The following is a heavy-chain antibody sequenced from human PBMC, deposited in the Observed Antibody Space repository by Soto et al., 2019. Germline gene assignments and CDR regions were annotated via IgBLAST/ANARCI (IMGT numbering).Heavy chain of an antibody. CDR3: ASVVAARHPYYYYGMDV. Sequence: GASVKVSCKASGYTFTSYYMHWVRQAPGQGLEWMGIINPSGGSTSYAQKFQGRVTITRDTSTSTVYMELSSLRSEDTAVYYCASVVAARHPYYYYGMDVWGQGTTVTVSS. V-gene: IGHV1-46*01. D-gene: IGHD6-6*01. J-gene: IGHJ6*02. CDR2: INPSGGST. CDR1: GYTFTSYY.